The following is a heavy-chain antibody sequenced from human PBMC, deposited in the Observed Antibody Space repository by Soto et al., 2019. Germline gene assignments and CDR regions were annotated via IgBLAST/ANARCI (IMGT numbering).Heavy chain of an antibody. Sequence: AESLKSSYTGSGNSFTSYWIGWVRAMPGKGLELMGIIWPGDSDTRYSPSFQGHATTSADNSIKAAYLQRNILKAADTAKYYGARPFDSSGWNDYWGQGTLVTVSS. CDR3: ARPFDSSGWNDY. J-gene: IGHJ4*02. CDR2: IWPGDSDT. V-gene: IGHV5-51*01. CDR1: GNSFTSYW. D-gene: IGHD6-19*01.